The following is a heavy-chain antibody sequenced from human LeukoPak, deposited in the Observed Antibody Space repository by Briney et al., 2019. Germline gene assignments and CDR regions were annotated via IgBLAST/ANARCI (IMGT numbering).Heavy chain of an antibody. V-gene: IGHV3-7*03. CDR1: GFTVSSKY. Sequence: PGGSLRLSCAASGFTVSSKYMAWVSQAPGKWLEWVADIKQDGSWANYVQSVKGRFTISRDNAKDSLYLQMYSLRAEDTAVYYCTTAAPTHEFDYWGQGTLVTVSS. CDR3: TTAAPTHEFDY. D-gene: IGHD1-1*01. CDR2: IKQDGSWA. J-gene: IGHJ4*02.